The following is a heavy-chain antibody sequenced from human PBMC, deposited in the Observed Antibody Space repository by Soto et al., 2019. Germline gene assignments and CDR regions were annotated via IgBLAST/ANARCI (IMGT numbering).Heavy chain of an antibody. J-gene: IGHJ6*03. CDR1: GGSFSGYY. Sequence: SETMSLTCAVYGGSFSGYYWSWIRQPPGKGLEWIGEINHSGSTNYNPSLKSRVTISVDTSKNQFSLKLSSVTAADTAVYYCARGGKQLVRNYYYMDVWGKGTTVTVSS. CDR3: ARGGKQLVRNYYYMDV. D-gene: IGHD6-6*01. V-gene: IGHV4-34*01. CDR2: INHSGST.